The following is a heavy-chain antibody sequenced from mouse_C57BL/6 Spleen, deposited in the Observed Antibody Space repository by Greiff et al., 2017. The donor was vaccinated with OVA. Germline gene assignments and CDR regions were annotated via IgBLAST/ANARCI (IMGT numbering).Heavy chain of an antibody. CDR3: ARDYGSSY. Sequence: EVQLQESGPGLVKPSQSLSLTCSVTGYSITSGYYWNWIRQFPGNKLEWMGYISYDGSNNYNPSLKNRISITRDTSKNQFFLKLNSVTTEDTATYYCARDYGSSYWGQGTTLTVSS. CDR2: ISYDGSN. J-gene: IGHJ2*01. D-gene: IGHD1-1*01. CDR1: GYSITSGYY. V-gene: IGHV3-6*01.